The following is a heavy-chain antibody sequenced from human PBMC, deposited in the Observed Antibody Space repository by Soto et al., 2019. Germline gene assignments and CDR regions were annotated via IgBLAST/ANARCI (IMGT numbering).Heavy chain of an antibody. CDR3: ANASGWFGEFAS. V-gene: IGHV3-23*01. J-gene: IGHJ4*02. D-gene: IGHD3-10*01. Sequence: EVQLLESGGGLVQPGGSLRLSCAASGFTFSSYAMSWVRQAPGKGLEWVSAISGSGGSTYYADSVKGRFTISRDNSKKPLYLQMNSLRAEDTDVYYCANASGWFGEFASGGQGPLVTVSS. CDR1: GFTFSSYA. CDR2: ISGSGGST.